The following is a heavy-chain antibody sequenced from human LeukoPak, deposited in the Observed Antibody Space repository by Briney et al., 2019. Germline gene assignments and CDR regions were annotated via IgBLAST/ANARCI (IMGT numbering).Heavy chain of an antibody. CDR1: GFTFSSYA. CDR3: ASEYGSGSYYYDY. D-gene: IGHD3-10*01. Sequence: PGGSLRLSCAASGFTFSSYAMTWVRQAPGKGLEWVSAVSGSGGSTYSADSVKGRFTISRDNYKNTLYLQMNSLTAEDTAVYYCASEYGSGSYYYDYWGQGTLVTVSS. J-gene: IGHJ4*02. V-gene: IGHV3-23*01. CDR2: VSGSGGST.